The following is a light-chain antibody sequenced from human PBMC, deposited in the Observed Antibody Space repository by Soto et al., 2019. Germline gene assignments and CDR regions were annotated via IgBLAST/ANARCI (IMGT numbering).Light chain of an antibody. CDR1: QTVRNNY. CDR2: DAS. CDR3: QQYGSSPTT. V-gene: IGKV3-20*01. J-gene: IGKJ1*01. Sequence: VFTQSPGTLSLSPGERATLSCRASQTVRNNYLAWYQQKPGQAPRLLIYDASSRATGIPDRFSGGGSGTDFTLTISRLEPEDFAVYYCQQYGSSPTTFGQGTKVDIK.